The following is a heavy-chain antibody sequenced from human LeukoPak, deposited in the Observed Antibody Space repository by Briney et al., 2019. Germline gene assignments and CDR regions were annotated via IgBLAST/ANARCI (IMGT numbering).Heavy chain of an antibody. D-gene: IGHD1-1*01. J-gene: IGHJ4*02. Sequence: GGSLRLSCAASGFTFDDYAMHWVRQAPGKGLEWVSGISWNSGSIGYADSVKGRFTISRDNAKNSLYLQMNSLRAEDTAVYYCARASVTTDPTFGYWGQGTLVTVSS. V-gene: IGHV3-9*01. CDR3: ARASVTTDPTFGY. CDR2: ISWNSGSI. CDR1: GFTFDDYA.